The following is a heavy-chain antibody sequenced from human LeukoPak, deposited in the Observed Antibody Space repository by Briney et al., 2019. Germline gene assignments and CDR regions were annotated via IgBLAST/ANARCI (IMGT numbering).Heavy chain of an antibody. D-gene: IGHD2-2*01. J-gene: IGHJ5*02. Sequence: GGSLRLSCAASGFTFSSYAMSWVRQAPGKGLEWVSATSGSGGSTYYADSVKGRFTISRDNSKSTLYLQMNSLRAEDTAVYYCAKDQRYCSSTSCLSYDWFDPWGQGTLVTVSS. CDR3: AKDQRYCSSTSCLSYDWFDP. CDR1: GFTFSSYA. CDR2: TSGSGGST. V-gene: IGHV3-23*01.